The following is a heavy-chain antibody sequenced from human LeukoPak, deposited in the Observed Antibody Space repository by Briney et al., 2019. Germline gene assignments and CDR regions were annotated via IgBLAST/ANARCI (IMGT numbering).Heavy chain of an antibody. J-gene: IGHJ3*02. CDR2: IYHSGST. D-gene: IGHD6-13*01. Sequence: SETLSLTCNVSGGSISSGDYYWSWIRQPPGKGLEWIGYIYHSGSTYYNPSLKSRVIMSVDTSKNQFSLKLSSVTAADTAVYYCARDPLGYFAVLDMWGQGTIVAVSS. V-gene: IGHV4-30-4*01. CDR1: GGSISSGDYY. CDR3: ARDPLGYFAVLDM.